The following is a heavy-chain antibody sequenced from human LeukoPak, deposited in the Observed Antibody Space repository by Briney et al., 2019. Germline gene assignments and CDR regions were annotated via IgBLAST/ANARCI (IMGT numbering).Heavy chain of an antibody. CDR2: IYYSGST. CDR3: ASRRAAAGLIDY. CDR1: GGSISSSSYY. D-gene: IGHD6-13*01. J-gene: IGHJ4*02. Sequence: SETLSLTCTVSGGSISSSSYYWGWIRQPPGKGLEWIGSIYYSGSTYYNPSLKSRVTISLDTSKNQFSLKLSSVTAADTAVYYCASRRAAAGLIDYWGQGTLVTVSS. V-gene: IGHV4-39*01.